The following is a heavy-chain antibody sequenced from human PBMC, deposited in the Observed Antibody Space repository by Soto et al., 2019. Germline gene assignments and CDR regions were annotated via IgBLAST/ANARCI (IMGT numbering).Heavy chain of an antibody. CDR2: ISAYNGNT. V-gene: IGHV1-18*01. CDR3: ARDRIVVVPAAMGPGMDV. CDR1: GYTFTSYG. Sequence: GASVKVSCKASGYTFTSYGISWVRQAPGQGLEWMGWISAYNGNTNYAQKLQGRVTTTTDTSTSTAYMELRSLRSDDTAVYYCARDRIVVVPAAMGPGMDVWGQGTTVTVSS. J-gene: IGHJ6*02. D-gene: IGHD2-2*01.